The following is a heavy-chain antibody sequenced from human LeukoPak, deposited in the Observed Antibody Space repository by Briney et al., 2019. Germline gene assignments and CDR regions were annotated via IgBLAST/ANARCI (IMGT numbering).Heavy chain of an antibody. D-gene: IGHD2-15*01. J-gene: IGHJ3*02. V-gene: IGHV3-30*03. CDR1: GFTFSSYG. Sequence: GGSLRLSCAASGFTFSSYGMHWVRQAPGKGLEWVAVISYDGSNKYYADSVKGRFTISRDNSKYTLYLQMNSLRAEDTAVYYCVLEVRADAFDIWGQGTMVTVSS. CDR2: ISYDGSNK. CDR3: VLEVRADAFDI.